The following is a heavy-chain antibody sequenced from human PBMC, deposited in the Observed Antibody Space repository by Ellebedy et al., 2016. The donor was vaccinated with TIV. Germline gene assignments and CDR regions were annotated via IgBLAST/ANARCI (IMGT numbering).Heavy chain of an antibody. J-gene: IGHJ5*01. CDR3: ERTTDVPGVGDWFDS. CDR1: GFTFRNYW. V-gene: IGHV3-74*03. Sequence: GESLKISCAASGFTFRNYWMHWVRQAPGRGLVWISRINNDGSTTTYVDSVEGRFTISRDNAKNTLYLQMRSLRAEDTAVYYCERTTDVPGVGDWFDSWGQGTLVTVSS. CDR2: INNDGSTT. D-gene: IGHD3-16*01.